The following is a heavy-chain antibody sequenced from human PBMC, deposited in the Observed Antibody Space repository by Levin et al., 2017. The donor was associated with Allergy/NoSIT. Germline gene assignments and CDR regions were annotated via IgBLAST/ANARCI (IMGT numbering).Heavy chain of an antibody. D-gene: IGHD5/OR15-5a*01. CDR3: ARFMSSTNTFDY. V-gene: IGHV3-7*01. J-gene: IGHJ4*02. Sequence: GESLKISCAASGCTLKNYGMNWVGKARGKGLEWVASIKQLGSEKYYVDSVKGRFTISRDNAKNSLYLQMSSLRVEDTAVYYCARFMSSTNTFDYWGQGTLVTVSS. CDR1: GCTLKNYG. CDR2: IKQLGSEK.